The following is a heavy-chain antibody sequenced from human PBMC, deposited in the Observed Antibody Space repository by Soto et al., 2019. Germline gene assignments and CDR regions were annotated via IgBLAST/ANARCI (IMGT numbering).Heavy chain of an antibody. CDR1: GYTFTKFA. Sequence: GASVKVSCKASGYTFTKFAIHWVRQAPGQRLEWMGWINAGSGDTKSSQKFQDRVILTGDTSASTAYMELSSLKSEDTAVYYCASDGSIELGNYFDFWGQGTLVTVSS. CDR3: ASDGSIELGNYFDF. J-gene: IGHJ4*02. V-gene: IGHV1-3*01. CDR2: INAGSGDT. D-gene: IGHD7-27*01.